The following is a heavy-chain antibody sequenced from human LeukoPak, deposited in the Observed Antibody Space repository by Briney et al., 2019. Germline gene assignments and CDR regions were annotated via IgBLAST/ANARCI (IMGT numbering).Heavy chain of an antibody. CDR1: GFSFRAYA. D-gene: IGHD3-22*01. J-gene: IGHJ3*02. CDR3: ARDRDYYDSNSFSPDAFDI. Sequence: GGSLRLSCAASGFSFRAYAMNWVRLAPGKGLEWVSSVNPSHAYQFYADSVKGRFTISRDNVKNSLFLQMDSLRAEDTAVYYCARDRDYYDSNSFSPDAFDIWGQGTMVTVSS. V-gene: IGHV3-21*06. CDR2: VNPSHAYQ.